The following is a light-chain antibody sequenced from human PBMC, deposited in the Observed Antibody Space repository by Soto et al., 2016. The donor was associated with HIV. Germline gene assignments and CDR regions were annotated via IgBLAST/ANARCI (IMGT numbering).Light chain of an antibody. J-gene: IGLJ1*01. V-gene: IGLV3-21*03. Sequence: SYELTQPPSVSVAPGKTARITCGGNNIGTKSVHWYQQRPGQAPVLVVYDDRDRPSGIPERFSGSNSGNTATLTISRVEAGDEADYYCQVWDSSSDHYVFGTGYRGHRP. CDR3: QVWDSSSDHYV. CDR1: NIGTKS. CDR2: DDR.